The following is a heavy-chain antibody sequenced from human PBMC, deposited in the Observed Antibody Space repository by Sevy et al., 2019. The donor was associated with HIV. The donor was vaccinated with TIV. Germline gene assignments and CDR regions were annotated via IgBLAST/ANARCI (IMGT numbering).Heavy chain of an antibody. V-gene: IGHV1-3*04. CDR3: ARDGTTVGTPGNWFDP. CDR2: VTTGAGHT. J-gene: IGHJ5*02. D-gene: IGHD1-7*01. Sequence: ASVKVSCKASGYNFIYYAIHWVRQAPGQRPEWMGWVTTGAGHTKYSQRFQGRVTMTRDTSASTAYMELTNLTSQDTAVYFCARDGTTVGTPGNWFDPWGQGTLVTVSS. CDR1: GYNFIYYA.